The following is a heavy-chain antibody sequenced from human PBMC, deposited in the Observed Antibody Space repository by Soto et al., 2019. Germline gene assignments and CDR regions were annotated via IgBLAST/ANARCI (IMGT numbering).Heavy chain of an antibody. CDR1: GGSISSSSYY. V-gene: IGHV4-39*01. CDR3: ARIEEQLVLI. CDR2: IYYSGST. J-gene: IGHJ4*02. D-gene: IGHD6-6*01. Sequence: QLQLQESGPGLVKPSETLSLTCTVSGGSISSSSYYWGWIRQPPGKGLEWIGSIYYSGSTYYNPSLKSRVTIAVDTSKNQFSLKLSSVTSADTAVYYCARIEEQLVLIWGQGTLVTVSS.